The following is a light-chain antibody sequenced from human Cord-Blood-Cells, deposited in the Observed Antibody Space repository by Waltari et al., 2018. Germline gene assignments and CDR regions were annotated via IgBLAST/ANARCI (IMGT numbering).Light chain of an antibody. CDR3: QQYKNWPPYT. CDR2: GSS. Sequence: EIVMTQSPATLSVSPGERATLSCRASQSVSSNLGWYQQKPGQAPRLLIYGSSTRATGIPAGFRGSGSGTEFTLTISSLQSEDFAVYYCQQYKNWPPYTFGQGTKLELK. V-gene: IGKV3-15*01. CDR1: QSVSSN. J-gene: IGKJ2*01.